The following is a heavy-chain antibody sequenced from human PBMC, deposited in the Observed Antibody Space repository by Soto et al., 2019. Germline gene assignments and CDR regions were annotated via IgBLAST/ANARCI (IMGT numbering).Heavy chain of an antibody. CDR2: INHSGST. J-gene: IGHJ6*02. CDR1: GGSFSGYY. Sequence: TLSLTCAVYGGSFSGYYWSWIRQPPGKGLEWIGEINHSGSTNYNPSLKSRVTISVDTSKIQFSLKLSSVTAADTAVYYCAREYDFWSGYSAYYGMDVWGQGTTVTV. CDR3: AREYDFWSGYSAYYGMDV. V-gene: IGHV4-34*01. D-gene: IGHD3-3*01.